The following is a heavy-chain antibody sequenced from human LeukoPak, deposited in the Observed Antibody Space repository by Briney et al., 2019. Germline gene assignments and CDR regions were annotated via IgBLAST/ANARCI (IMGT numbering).Heavy chain of an antibody. CDR3: ARGLGGTTTQRFDY. J-gene: IGHJ4*02. Sequence: SETLSLTCTVSSGSISSYYWSWIRQPPGKGLERIGYIYYSGNTNYNPSLKSRVTISVDTSKNQFSLKLSSVTAADTAVYYCARGLGGTTTQRFDYWGQGTLVTVSS. CDR1: SGSISSYY. CDR2: IYYSGNT. V-gene: IGHV4-59*01. D-gene: IGHD1-26*01.